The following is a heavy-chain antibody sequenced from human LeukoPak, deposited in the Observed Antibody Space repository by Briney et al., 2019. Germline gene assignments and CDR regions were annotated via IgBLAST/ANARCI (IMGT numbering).Heavy chain of an antibody. Sequence: PGRSLRLSCAASGFTFNNYGMHWVRQAPGKGLEWVAVIWYDGSNKYLADSVKGRFTISRDNSKNTLYLQMNSLRAEDTAIYYCARDYIVTTMKGFDYWGQGTLVTVSS. J-gene: IGHJ4*02. CDR2: IWYDGSNK. V-gene: IGHV3-33*01. CDR1: GFTFNNYG. CDR3: ARDYIVTTMKGFDY. D-gene: IGHD5-12*01.